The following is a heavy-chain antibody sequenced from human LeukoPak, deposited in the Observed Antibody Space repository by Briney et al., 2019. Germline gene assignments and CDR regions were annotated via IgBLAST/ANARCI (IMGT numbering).Heavy chain of an antibody. CDR3: ARGTHRTITMIVVVQGAFDI. D-gene: IGHD3-22*01. CDR1: GYTFTSYY. Sequence: GASVKVSCKASGYTFTSYYMHWVRQAPGQGLEWMGIINPSGGSTSYAQKFQGRVTMTRNTSISTAYMELSSLRSEDTAVYYCARGTHRTITMIVVVQGAFDIWGQGTMVTVSS. J-gene: IGHJ3*02. V-gene: IGHV1-46*01. CDR2: INPSGGST.